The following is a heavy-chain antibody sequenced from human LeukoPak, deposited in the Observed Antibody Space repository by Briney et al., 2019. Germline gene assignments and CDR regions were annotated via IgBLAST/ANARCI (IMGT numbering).Heavy chain of an antibody. CDR1: GGSFSGYY. CDR3: ARSSGSYKDY. Sequence: SETLSLTCAVYGGSFSGYYWSWIRQPPGKGLEWIGYIYYSGSTNYNPSLKSRVTISVDTSKNQFSLKLSSVTAADTAVYYCARSSGSYKDYWGQGTLVTVSS. D-gene: IGHD1-26*01. V-gene: IGHV4-59*01. J-gene: IGHJ4*02. CDR2: IYYSGST.